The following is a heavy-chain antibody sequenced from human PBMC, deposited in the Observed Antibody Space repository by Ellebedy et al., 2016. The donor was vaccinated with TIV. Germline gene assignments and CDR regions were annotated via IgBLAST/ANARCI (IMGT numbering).Heavy chain of an antibody. CDR3: ATHYDILPGQYRGFDY. V-gene: IGHV3-23*01. D-gene: IGHD3-9*01. Sequence: GESLKISCAASGFTFSSYAMNWVRQAPGRGPEWVAAISASGTNIYYADSVKGRFTISRDNSKNTMYLEMNSLRAEDTALYYCATHYDILPGQYRGFDYWGQGTLVTVSS. J-gene: IGHJ4*02. CDR2: ISASGTNI. CDR1: GFTFSSYA.